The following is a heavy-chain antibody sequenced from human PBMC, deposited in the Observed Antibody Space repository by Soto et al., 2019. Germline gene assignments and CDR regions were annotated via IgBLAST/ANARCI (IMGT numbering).Heavy chain of an antibody. D-gene: IGHD2-15*01. CDR2: ISSSSSYT. J-gene: IGHJ4*02. V-gene: IGHV3-11*06. CDR1: GFTFSDYY. Sequence: QVQLVESGGGLVKPGGSLRLYCAASGFTFSDYYMSWIRQAPGKGLEWVSYISSSSSYTNYADSVKGRFTIARDNAKNSLYLQMNSLRAEDTAVYYCAREVYFSGGSCYPADYWGQGTLVTVSS. CDR3: AREVYFSGGSCYPADY.